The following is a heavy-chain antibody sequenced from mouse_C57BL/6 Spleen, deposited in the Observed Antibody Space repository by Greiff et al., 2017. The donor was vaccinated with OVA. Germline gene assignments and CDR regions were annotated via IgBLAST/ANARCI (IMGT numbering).Heavy chain of an antibody. CDR1: GFTFSSYA. CDR2: ISDGGSYT. D-gene: IGHD2-5*01. Sequence: DVKLVESGGGLVKPGGSLKLSCAASGFTFSSYAMSWVRQTPEKRLEWVATISDGGSYTYYPDNVKGRFTISRDNAKNNLYLQMSHLKSEDTAMYYCARDYSNYVGYYAMDYWGQGTSVTVSS. V-gene: IGHV5-4*01. CDR3: ARDYSNYVGYYAMDY. J-gene: IGHJ4*01.